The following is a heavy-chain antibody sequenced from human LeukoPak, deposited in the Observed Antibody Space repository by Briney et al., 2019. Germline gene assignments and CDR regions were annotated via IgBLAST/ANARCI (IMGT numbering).Heavy chain of an antibody. J-gene: IGHJ4*02. D-gene: IGHD1-7*01. CDR3: ARGELY. CDR1: GFTFSSYA. Sequence: GGSLRLSCAASGFTFSSYAMHWVRQAPGKGLEWVAIISYDGSNKYYADSVKGRFIISRDNSKNTLYLQMNSLRAEDTAVYYCARGELYWGQGTLVTVSS. CDR2: ISYDGSNK. V-gene: IGHV3-30*14.